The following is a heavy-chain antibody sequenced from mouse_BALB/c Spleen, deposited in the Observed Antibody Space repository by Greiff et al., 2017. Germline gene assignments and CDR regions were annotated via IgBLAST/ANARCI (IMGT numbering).Heavy chain of an antibody. Sequence: DLVKPGASVKLSCTASGYTFTSSWINWIKQRPGQGLEWIGRIAPGSGSTYYNEMFKGKATLTVDTSSSTAYLQLSSLSSEDSAVDFCARGYGNYAWFAYWGQGTLVTVSA. V-gene: IGHV1S41*01. CDR3: ARGYGNYAWFAY. D-gene: IGHD2-10*02. CDR1: GYTFTSSW. J-gene: IGHJ3*01. CDR2: IAPGSGST.